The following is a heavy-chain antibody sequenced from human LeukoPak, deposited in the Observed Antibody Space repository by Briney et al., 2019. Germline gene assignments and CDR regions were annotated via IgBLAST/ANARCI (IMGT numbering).Heavy chain of an antibody. J-gene: IGHJ3*02. CDR2: IYPGDSNA. D-gene: IGHD4-23*01. Sequence: GESLKISCKGSGYTFITYWIGWVRQMPGNGLEWMGIIYPGDSNARYSPSFQGQVTISADKSINTAYPQWSSLKASDTAMYYCARPDDYGGKPAAFNIWGHGTMVTVSS. CDR3: ARPDDYGGKPAAFNI. CDR1: GYTFITYW. V-gene: IGHV5-51*01.